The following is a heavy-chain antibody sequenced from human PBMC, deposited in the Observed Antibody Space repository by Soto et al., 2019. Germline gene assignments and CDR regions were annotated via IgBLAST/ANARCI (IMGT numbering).Heavy chain of an antibody. CDR3: ARSIAVAGQEGDAFDI. CDR1: GYTFTGYY. Sequence: ASVKVSCKASGYTFTGYYVHWVRQAPGQGLEWMGWINPNSGDTYLAQRFQGRVTMNRDTSIGTAYMELRGLTSDDTAEYYCARSIAVAGQEGDAFDIWGQGTMVTVSS. J-gene: IGHJ3*02. CDR2: INPNSGDT. V-gene: IGHV1-2*02. D-gene: IGHD6-19*01.